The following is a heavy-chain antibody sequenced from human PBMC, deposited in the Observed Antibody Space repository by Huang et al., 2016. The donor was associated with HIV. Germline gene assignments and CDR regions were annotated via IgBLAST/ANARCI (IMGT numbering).Heavy chain of an antibody. CDR1: GFTFSRFG. V-gene: IGHV3-30*03. D-gene: IGHD3-10*01. J-gene: IGHJ3*02. CDR3: ARDDGLGSLPRVDI. CDR2: ITSDGSQE. Sequence: QEQLVESGGGVLQPGRPLRLSCAASGFTFSRFGFHWFRQAPGKGPEWVAVITSDGSQEYFRESVRGRFTISRDNSKNTVYLQANSLESEDTGIYYCARDDGLGSLPRVDIWGHGTRVTVSS.